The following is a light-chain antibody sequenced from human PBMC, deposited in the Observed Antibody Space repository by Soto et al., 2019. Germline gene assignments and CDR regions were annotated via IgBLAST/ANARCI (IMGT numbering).Light chain of an antibody. CDR3: QSYDSSLSGVV. J-gene: IGLJ2*01. CDR2: GNS. V-gene: IGLV1-40*01. Sequence: QPVLTQPPSVSGAPGQRVTISCTGSSSNIGAGYDVHWYQQLPGTAPKLLIYGNSNRPSGVPDRFSGPKSGTSASLAITGLQAADAADYYCQSYDSSLSGVVFGGGTKLTVL. CDR1: SSNIGAGYD.